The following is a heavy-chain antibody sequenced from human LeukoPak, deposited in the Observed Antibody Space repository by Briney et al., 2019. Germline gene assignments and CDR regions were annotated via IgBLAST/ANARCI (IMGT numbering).Heavy chain of an antibody. J-gene: IGHJ5*01. V-gene: IGHV3-66*02. CDR1: GFTVSSNY. D-gene: IGHD5-18*01. CDR3: ARDLRPDGYWTLDS. Sequence: PGGSLRLSCAASGFTVSSNYMSWVRQAPGKGLEWVSVIYSGGSTYYADSVKGRFTISRDNSKNTLYLQMNSLRAEDTAVYYCARDLRPDGYWTLDSWGQGTLVTVSS. CDR2: IYSGGST.